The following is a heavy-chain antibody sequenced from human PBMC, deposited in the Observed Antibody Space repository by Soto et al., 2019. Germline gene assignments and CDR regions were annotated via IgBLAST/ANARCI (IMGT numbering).Heavy chain of an antibody. D-gene: IGHD2-2*01. V-gene: IGHV3-23*01. Sequence: EEQLLESGGGLVRPGGSLRLSCAASGFTFRSYAMSWVRQAPGKGLEWVSAITASADTTYYADSGKGRFTISRDNSKTTMYVRMNSLRGEDTAVYYCARVRPLRDCTRTSCLGAFDIWGQGTMVTVS. CDR1: GFTFRSYA. CDR2: ITASADTT. J-gene: IGHJ3*02. CDR3: ARVRPLRDCTRTSCLGAFDI.